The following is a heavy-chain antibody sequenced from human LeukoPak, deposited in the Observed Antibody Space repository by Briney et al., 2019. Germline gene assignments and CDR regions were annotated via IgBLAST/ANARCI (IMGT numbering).Heavy chain of an antibody. CDR1: GGTFSSYA. D-gene: IGHD2-15*01. Sequence: ASVKVSCKASGGTFSSYAISWVRQAPGQGLEWMGGIIPIFGTANYAQKFQGRVTITADESTSTAYMELSSLRSEDTAVYYCAREWGGYCSGGSCLRRANWFDPWGQGTLVTVSS. J-gene: IGHJ5*02. CDR3: AREWGGYCSGGSCLRRANWFDP. V-gene: IGHV1-69*13. CDR2: IIPIFGTA.